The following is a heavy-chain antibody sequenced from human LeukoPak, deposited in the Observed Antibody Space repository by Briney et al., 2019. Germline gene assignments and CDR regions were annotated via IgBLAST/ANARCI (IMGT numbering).Heavy chain of an antibody. CDR3: ARVNELAGYYYGMDV. Sequence: GRSLRLSCAASGFTFSSYGMHWVRQAPGKGLKWVAVISYDGSNKYYADSVKGRFTISRDNSKNTLYLQMNSLRAEDTAVYYCARVNELAGYYYGMDVWGQGTTVTVSS. CDR2: ISYDGSNK. CDR1: GFTFSSYG. D-gene: IGHD7-27*01. J-gene: IGHJ6*02. V-gene: IGHV3-30*03.